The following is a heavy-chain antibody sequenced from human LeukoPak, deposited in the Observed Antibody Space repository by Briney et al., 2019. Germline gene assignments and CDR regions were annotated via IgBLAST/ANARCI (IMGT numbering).Heavy chain of an antibody. V-gene: IGHV4-34*01. CDR1: GGSFSGYY. D-gene: IGHD2-8*01. CDR3: ARRDGQNGVDY. J-gene: IGHJ4*02. Sequence: KSSETLSLTCAVYGGSFSGYYWSWIRQPPGKGLEWIGEINHSGSTNYNPSLKSRVTISVDTSKNQFPLKLSTVTAADTAVYYCARRDGQNGVDYWGQGTLVTVSS. CDR2: INHSGST.